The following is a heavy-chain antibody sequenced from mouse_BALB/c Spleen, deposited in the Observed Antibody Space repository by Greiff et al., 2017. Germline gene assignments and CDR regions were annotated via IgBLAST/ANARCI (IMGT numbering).Heavy chain of an antibody. CDR2: IYPGDGDT. CDR3: ARGDNPFAY. D-gene: IGHD3-3*01. CDR1: GYAFSSSW. V-gene: IGHV1-80*01. J-gene: IGHJ3*01. Sequence: QVQLQQSGTVLARPGASVKISCKASGYAFSSSWMNWVKQRPGQGLEWIGRIYPGDGDTNYNGKFKGKATLTADKSSSTAYMQLSSLTSVDSAVYFCARGDNPFAYWGQGTLVTVSA.